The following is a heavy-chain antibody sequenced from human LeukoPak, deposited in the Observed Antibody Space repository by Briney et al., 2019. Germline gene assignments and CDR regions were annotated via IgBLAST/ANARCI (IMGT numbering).Heavy chain of an antibody. CDR2: INVNNGNT. J-gene: IGHJ3*01. CDR3: ARDGPPWSDTLHV. V-gene: IGHV1-18*01. Sequence: ASVKVSCKASGYTFTSNGISWVRQAPGQGLEWMGWINVNNGNTNYAQNLLGRVTMTRDTSTTTAYMELTSLRSDDTAMYYCARDGPPWSDTLHVWGRGTMVTVSS. D-gene: IGHD2-8*02. CDR1: GYTFTSNG.